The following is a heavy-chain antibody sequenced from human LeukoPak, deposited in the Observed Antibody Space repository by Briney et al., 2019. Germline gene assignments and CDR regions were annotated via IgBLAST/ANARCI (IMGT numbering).Heavy chain of an antibody. V-gene: IGHV4-59*11. Sequence: NPPETLSLTCTVSGASISSHYWSWIRQPPGKGLEWIGDFCYSGDTNHNPSLKSRATISVDTSKNQFSLKLTSVTAADTAVYYCARAGGVHDTPLDLDYWGQGTLVTVSS. J-gene: IGHJ4*02. CDR1: GASISSHY. D-gene: IGHD5-18*01. CDR3: ARAGGVHDTPLDLDY. CDR2: FCYSGDT.